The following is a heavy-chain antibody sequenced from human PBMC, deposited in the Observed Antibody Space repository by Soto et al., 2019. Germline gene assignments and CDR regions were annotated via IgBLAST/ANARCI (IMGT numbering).Heavy chain of an antibody. D-gene: IGHD3-9*01. CDR1: GFTFTDYY. V-gene: IGHV3-11*04. CDR2: IGSSGNTI. Sequence: GGSLRLSCAASGFTFTDYYMSWIRQAPGGGLEWVSYIGSSGNTIYYADSVKGRFTISRDNAKNSLYLQMNSLRAEDTAVYYCASLGTGYPRVDPWGQGTLVTVSS. J-gene: IGHJ5*02. CDR3: ASLGTGYPRVDP.